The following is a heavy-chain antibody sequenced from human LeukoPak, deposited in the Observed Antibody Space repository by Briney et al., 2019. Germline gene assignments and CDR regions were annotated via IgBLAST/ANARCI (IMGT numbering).Heavy chain of an antibody. CDR2: ISYDGSNK. CDR3: ARDEDDRSEESLFQH. CDR1: GFTFSSYA. J-gene: IGHJ1*01. D-gene: IGHD3-10*01. V-gene: IGHV3-30-3*01. Sequence: GRSLRLSCAASGFTFSSYAMHWVRQAPGKGLEWVAVISYDGSNKYYADSVKGRFTISRDNSKNTLYLQMNSLRAEDTAVYYCARDEDDRSEESLFQHWGKGTMVTVSS.